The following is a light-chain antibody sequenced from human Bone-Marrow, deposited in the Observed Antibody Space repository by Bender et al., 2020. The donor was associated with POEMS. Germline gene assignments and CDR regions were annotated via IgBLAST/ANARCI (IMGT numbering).Light chain of an antibody. CDR2: RDG. CDR1: ALPKQY. J-gene: IGLJ3*02. Sequence: SYELTQPPSVSVSPGQTATITCSGDALPKQYAYWYQQKPGQAPVLVISRDGERPSGIPARFSGSSSGTAVTLTISGVQAEDEADYYCQVWHTSSDQGVFGGGTKLTVL. CDR3: QVWHTSSDQGV. V-gene: IGLV3-25*03.